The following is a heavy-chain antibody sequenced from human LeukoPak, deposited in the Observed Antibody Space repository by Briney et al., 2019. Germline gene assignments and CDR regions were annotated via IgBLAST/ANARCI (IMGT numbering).Heavy chain of an antibody. CDR2: IRSKANIYAT. J-gene: IGHJ3*01. CDR3: TRHGRDDAFDV. V-gene: IGHV3-73*01. CDR1: GFTFSGSA. Sequence: AGGSLRLSCAASGFTFSGSAMHWVRQASGKGLEWVGRIRSKANIYATAYAASVKGRFTISRDDSKNTAYLQMNSLKTEDTAEYYCTRHGRDDAFDVWGQGTMVTVSS.